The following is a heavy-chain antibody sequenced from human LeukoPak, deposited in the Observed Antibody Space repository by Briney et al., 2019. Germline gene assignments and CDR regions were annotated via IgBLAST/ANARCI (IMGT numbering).Heavy chain of an antibody. CDR1: GGSISSSNW. Sequence: SGTLSLTCAVSGGSISSSNWWSWVRQPPGEGLEWIGEIYHSGSTNYNPSFKSRVTISVDKSKNQFSLKLSSVTAADTAVYYCARARSPGYRSLDYWGQGTLVTVSS. CDR2: IYHSGST. CDR3: ARARSPGYRSLDY. D-gene: IGHD6-19*01. V-gene: IGHV4-4*02. J-gene: IGHJ4*02.